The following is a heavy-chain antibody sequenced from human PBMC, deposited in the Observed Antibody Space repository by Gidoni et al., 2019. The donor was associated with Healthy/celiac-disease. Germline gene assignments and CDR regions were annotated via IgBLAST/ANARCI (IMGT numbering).Heavy chain of an antibody. Sequence: EVQLLESGGGLVQPGGSLRLACAASGFTFRGYATSWVRQAPGKGLEWVSAISGSGGSTYYADSVKGLFTISRDNSKNTLYLQMNSLRAEDTAVYYCAKDTYYYYDSSGSDWWGQGTLVTVSS. J-gene: IGHJ4*02. D-gene: IGHD3-22*01. V-gene: IGHV3-23*01. CDR3: AKDTYYYYDSSGSDW. CDR2: ISGSGGST. CDR1: GFTFRGYA.